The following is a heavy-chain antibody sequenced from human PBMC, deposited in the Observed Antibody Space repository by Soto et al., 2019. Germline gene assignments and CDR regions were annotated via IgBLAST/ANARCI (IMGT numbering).Heavy chain of an antibody. CDR2: IMPIFGRA. CDR1: GGTFSNYA. D-gene: IGHD1-20*01. J-gene: IGHJ6*02. CDR3: ASWLKEDGIGENYYYGMDV. V-gene: IGHV1-69*12. Sequence: QVQLVQSGAEVKKPGSSVKVSCKASGGTFSNYAFSWVRQAPGQGLEWLGGIMPIFGRADYAQKFRGRVTINADESISTAHMELSSLRSEDTAVYYCASWLKEDGIGENYYYGMDVWGQGTTVTVSS.